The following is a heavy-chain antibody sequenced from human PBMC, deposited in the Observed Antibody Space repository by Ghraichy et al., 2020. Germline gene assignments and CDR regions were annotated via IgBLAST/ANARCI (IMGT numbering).Heavy chain of an antibody. CDR2: ISGSGAST. J-gene: IGHJ4*02. D-gene: IGHD2-15*01. CDR1: GFSFSSYA. Sequence: GGSLRLSCAASGFSFSSYAMIWVRQAPGKGLEWVSTISGSGASTYYADSVKGRFTISRDNSRNTLYLQMNTLRAEDTAVYYCAKNQGSQFWGQGTLVTVSS. CDR3: AKNQGSQF. V-gene: IGHV3-23*01.